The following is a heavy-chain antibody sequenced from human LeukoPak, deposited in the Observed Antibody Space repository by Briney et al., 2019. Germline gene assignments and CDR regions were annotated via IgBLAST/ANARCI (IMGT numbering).Heavy chain of an antibody. J-gene: IGHJ4*02. CDR2: IRSRPNNYTT. Sequence: GGSLKLSCAASGFAFSCSDMHWVRQASGKGLEWVGRIRSRPNNYTTAYAASVKGRFTISRDDSNNMAYLQMNSLKSDDTAVYYCSRKLGNAVENWGQGVLVIVSS. CDR3: SRKLGNAVEN. CDR1: GFAFSCSD. D-gene: IGHD7-27*01. V-gene: IGHV3-73*01.